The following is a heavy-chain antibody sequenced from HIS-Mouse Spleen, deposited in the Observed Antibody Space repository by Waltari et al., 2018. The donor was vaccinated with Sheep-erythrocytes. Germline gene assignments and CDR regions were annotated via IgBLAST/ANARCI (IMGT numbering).Heavy chain of an antibody. CDR3: ARAGYSGEYYFDY. CDR1: GFTFSSYS. D-gene: IGHD5-12*01. V-gene: IGHV3-21*01. Sequence: EVQLVESGGGLVKPGGSLRLSCAASGFTFSSYSMNWVRQAPGKGLEWGSSISSSSSYIYYADSVQGRFTISGDNAKNSLYLQMNSLRAEDTAVYYCARAGYSGEYYFDYWGQGTLVTVSS. CDR2: ISSSSSYI. J-gene: IGHJ4*02.